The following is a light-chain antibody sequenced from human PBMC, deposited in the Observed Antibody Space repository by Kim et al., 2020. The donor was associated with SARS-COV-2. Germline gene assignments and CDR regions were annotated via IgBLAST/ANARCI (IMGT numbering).Light chain of an antibody. J-gene: IGKJ5*01. Sequence: ELVLTQSPGTLSLSPGERATLSCRASQSVSGSYLAWYQQKPGQAPRLFIYGVSRRATGIPDRFSGSGSGTDFTLTINRLEPEDFAMYYCQQYARAPDTFGRGTRLEIK. CDR1: QSVSGSY. CDR3: QQYARAPDT. CDR2: GVS. V-gene: IGKV3-20*01.